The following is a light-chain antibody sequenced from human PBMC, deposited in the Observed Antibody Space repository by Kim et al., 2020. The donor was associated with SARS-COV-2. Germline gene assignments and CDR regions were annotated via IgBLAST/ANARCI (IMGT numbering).Light chain of an antibody. CDR2: DAS. V-gene: IGKV3-15*01. CDR1: QSISSN. CDR3: QQYAYWRA. Sequence: CLSPGERAALSCRASQSISSNLAWYQQKPGQAPRVLIYDASARATGIPARFSGSGSGTDFTLTISNVQSEDFAVYYCQQYAYWRAFGKGTRLEIK. J-gene: IGKJ5*01.